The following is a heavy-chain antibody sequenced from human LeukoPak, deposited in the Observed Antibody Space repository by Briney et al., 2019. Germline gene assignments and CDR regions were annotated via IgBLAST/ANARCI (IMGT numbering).Heavy chain of an antibody. J-gene: IGHJ2*01. V-gene: IGHV1-2*02. CDR1: GYTVAGYY. CDR3: ARGRVVVVPAAIPSVNWYFDL. CDR2: INPTRGRK. D-gene: IGHD2-2*02. Sequence: ASVTVSYMPSGYTVAGYYMHWVRQAPRQGLEWMGWINPTRGRKNYPHMFQGKVSMTRDTSITTDYMELSRLRSDDTAVYYCARGRVVVVPAAIPSVNWYFDLWGRGTLVTVSS.